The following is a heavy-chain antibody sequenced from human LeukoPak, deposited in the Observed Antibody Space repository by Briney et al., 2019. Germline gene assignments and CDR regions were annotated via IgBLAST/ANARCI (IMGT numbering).Heavy chain of an antibody. CDR2: ITSSNNYI. Sequence: GGSLRLSCAGSGFTFSTYSMNWVRQAPGKGLEWVSSITSSNNYIYYADSMKGRFTISRDNSKNTLYLQMNSLRAEDTAVYYCARAQTAIVATLHDYWGQGTLVTVSS. CDR3: ARAQTAIVATLHDY. J-gene: IGHJ4*02. CDR1: GFTFSTYS. D-gene: IGHD5-12*01. V-gene: IGHV3-21*01.